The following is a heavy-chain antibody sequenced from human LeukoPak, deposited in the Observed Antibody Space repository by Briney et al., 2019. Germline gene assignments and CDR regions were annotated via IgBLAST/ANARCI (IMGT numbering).Heavy chain of an antibody. Sequence: ASVKVSCKASGYTFTRYYMHWVRQAPGQGLEWMGWINPNSAGTNYAQTFQGRVTMTTDTSTSTAYMELRSLRSDDTAVYYGAREVGGGSGSSSDYYYYYMDVWGKGTTVTVSS. CDR3: AREVGGGSGSSSDYYYYYMDV. CDR2: INPNSAGT. V-gene: IGHV1-2*02. D-gene: IGHD3-10*01. J-gene: IGHJ6*03. CDR1: GYTFTRYY.